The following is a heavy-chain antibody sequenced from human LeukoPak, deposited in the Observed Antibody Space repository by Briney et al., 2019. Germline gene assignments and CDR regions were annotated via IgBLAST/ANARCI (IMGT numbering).Heavy chain of an antibody. V-gene: IGHV3-74*01. CDR3: VRDLILVWTPGDDFDH. CDR2: INERATII. J-gene: IGHJ4*02. Sequence: GGSLRLSCAASGFTFSNYWMHWVRQAPGKGLEWVSRINERATIISYADSVKGRFTISRENARNTLYLQMNSLTAEDTAVYYCVRDLILVWTPGDDFDHWGQGTLVTVSA. D-gene: IGHD3-16*01. CDR1: GFTFSNYW.